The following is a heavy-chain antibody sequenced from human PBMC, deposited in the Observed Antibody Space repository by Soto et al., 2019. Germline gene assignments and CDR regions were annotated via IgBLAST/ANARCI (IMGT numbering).Heavy chain of an antibody. CDR3: AREGGNRDIVLLPGGMHPFDY. D-gene: IGHD2-2*01. CDR1: GGTFSSYA. CDR2: IIPIFGTA. Sequence: QVQLVQSGAEVKKPGSSVKVSCKASGGTFSSYAISWVRQAPGQGLEWMGGIIPIFGTANYAQKFQGSVTITPDESTSTPYMEVSSLSSEDTAVYYCAREGGNRDIVLLPGGMHPFDYWGQGALVTVSS. J-gene: IGHJ4*02. V-gene: IGHV1-69*05.